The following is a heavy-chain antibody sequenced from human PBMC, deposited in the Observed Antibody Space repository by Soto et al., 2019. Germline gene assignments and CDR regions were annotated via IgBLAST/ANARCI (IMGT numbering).Heavy chain of an antibody. V-gene: IGHV4-30-4*01. CDR2: IHHSGSA. J-gene: IGHJ4*02. Sequence: QVQLQESGPGLVKPSQTLSLTCTVSAGSIRSGDYYWTWIRQPPGKGLGWIGYIHHSGSAYYNPSLKSRATISIDTSNTQFSLKMTSVTAADTAVYYCAGELGTFYCDHWGQGTLVTVSS. CDR1: AGSIRSGDYY. CDR3: AGELGTFYCDH. D-gene: IGHD7-27*01.